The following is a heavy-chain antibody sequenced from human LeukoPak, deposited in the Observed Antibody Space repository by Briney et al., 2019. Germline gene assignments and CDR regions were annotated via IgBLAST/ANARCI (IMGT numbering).Heavy chain of an antibody. CDR1: GFTFSSYG. J-gene: IGHJ4*02. V-gene: IGHV3-30*03. D-gene: IGHD2-8*01. CDR2: ISYDGSNK. CDR3: ATLNGPLFEY. Sequence: GGSLRLSCAASGFTFSSYGMHWVRQAPGKGLEWVAVISYDGSNKYYADSVRGRFTISRDNAKNSLYLQMSSLRAEDTAVYYCATLNGPLFEYWGQGTLVTVSS.